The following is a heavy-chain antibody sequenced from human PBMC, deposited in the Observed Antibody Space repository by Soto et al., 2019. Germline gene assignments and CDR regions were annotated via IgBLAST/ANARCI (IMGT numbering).Heavy chain of an antibody. J-gene: IGHJ6*02. CDR2: IWRDGNSQ. Sequence: QVQLVKSGGGVVQPGRSLRLSCAASGFSFSSYNMQWVRQAPGKGLEWVTFIWRDGNSQSHADSVKGRFTVSRDNSKNTLYLQMDSLRGEDTAVYYCATDSWGPEVWGQGTTVTVSS. D-gene: IGHD7-27*01. CDR1: GFSFSSYN. V-gene: IGHV3-33*01. CDR3: ATDSWGPEV.